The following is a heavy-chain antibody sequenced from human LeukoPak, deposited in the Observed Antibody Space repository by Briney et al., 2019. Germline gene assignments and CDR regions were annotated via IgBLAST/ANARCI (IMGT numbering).Heavy chain of an antibody. Sequence: SETLSLTCAVSGGSISSSNWWSWVRQPPGKGLEWIGEISHSGSTNYNPSLNSRVTISVDTSKNQFSLKLSSVTAADTAVYYCARLPQPSDILTAYANSFDYWGQGSLVTVSS. D-gene: IGHD3-9*01. J-gene: IGHJ4*02. CDR3: ARLPQPSDILTAYANSFDY. CDR1: GGSISSSNW. V-gene: IGHV4-4*02. CDR2: ISHSGST.